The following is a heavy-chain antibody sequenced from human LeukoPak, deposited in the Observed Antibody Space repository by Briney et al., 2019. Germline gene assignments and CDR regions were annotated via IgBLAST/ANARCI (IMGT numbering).Heavy chain of an antibody. CDR3: ARDRRTMIVGDAFDI. V-gene: IGHV3-7*01. J-gene: IGHJ3*02. Sequence: PGGSLRLSCAASGFTFSSYWMSWVRQAPGKGLEWVANIKQDGSEKYYVDSVKGRFTISRDNAKNSLYLQMNSLRAEDTAVYYCARDRRTMIVGDAFDIWGQGTMVTVSS. CDR2: IKQDGSEK. CDR1: GFTFSSYW. D-gene: IGHD3-22*01.